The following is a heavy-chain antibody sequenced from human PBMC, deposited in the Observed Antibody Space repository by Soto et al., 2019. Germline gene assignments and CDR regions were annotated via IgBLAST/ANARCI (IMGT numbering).Heavy chain of an antibody. V-gene: IGHV3-15*01. J-gene: IGHJ4*02. Sequence: EVQLVESGGGLVKPGGSLRLSCAASGFTFSNAWMSWVRQAPGKGLEWVGRIKSKTDGGTTDYAAPVKGRFTISRDDSKNTLYLQMNSLKTEDTAVYYCTTGSDYGDHRARFDYWGQGTLVTVSS. CDR1: GFTFSNAW. CDR2: IKSKTDGGTT. D-gene: IGHD4-17*01. CDR3: TTGSDYGDHRARFDY.